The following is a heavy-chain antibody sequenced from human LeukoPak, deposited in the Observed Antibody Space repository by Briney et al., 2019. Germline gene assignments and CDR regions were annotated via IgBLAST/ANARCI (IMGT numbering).Heavy chain of an antibody. CDR3: ARVEQWGYYMDV. CDR1: GYTFTGYY. Sequence: ASVKVSCKASGYTFTGYYMHWVRQAPGQGLEWMGWINPNSGGTNYAQKLQGRVTMTTDTSTSTAYMELRSLRSDDTAVYYCARVEQWGYYMDVWGKGTTVTISS. D-gene: IGHD6-19*01. J-gene: IGHJ6*03. V-gene: IGHV1-2*02. CDR2: INPNSGGT.